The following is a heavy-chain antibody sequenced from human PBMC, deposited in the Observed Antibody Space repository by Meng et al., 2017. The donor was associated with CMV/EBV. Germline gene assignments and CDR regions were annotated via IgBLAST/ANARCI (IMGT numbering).Heavy chain of an antibody. Sequence: GQRQGSGPGLVRPPSTLSLTCPVAGASISSYYGGWIRQPAGKGLEWIGRIYTSGSTNYNPSLKSRVTMSVDTSKNQFSLKLSSVTAADTAVYYCARDSSGWYPHFDYWGQGTLVTVSS. V-gene: IGHV4-4*07. D-gene: IGHD6-19*01. CDR3: ARDSSGWYPHFDY. J-gene: IGHJ4*02. CDR1: GASISSYY. CDR2: IYTSGST.